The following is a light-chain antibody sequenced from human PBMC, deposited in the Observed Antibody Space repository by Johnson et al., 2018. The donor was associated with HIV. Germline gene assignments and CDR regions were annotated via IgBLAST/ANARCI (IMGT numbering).Light chain of an antibody. CDR1: SSNIGNNY. CDR2: DNN. J-gene: IGLJ1*01. CDR3: GTWDSSLSAGV. V-gene: IGLV1-51*01. Sequence: QSVLTQPPSVSAAPGQKVTVSCSGSSSNIGNNYVSWYQQFPGTAPKLLIYDNNKRPSGIPDRFSGSTSGTSATLGITGLQTGDEADYYCGTWDSSLSAGVFGAGTKVTVL.